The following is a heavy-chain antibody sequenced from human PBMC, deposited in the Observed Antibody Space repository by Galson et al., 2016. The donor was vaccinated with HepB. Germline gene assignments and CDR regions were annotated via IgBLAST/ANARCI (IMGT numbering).Heavy chain of an antibody. Sequence: SVKVSCKASGYTFSSYGISWVRQAPGQGLEWMGWISVYNGNTHYAQSFQGRVTMTTDTSTSTAYMELRTLRSDDTAVYFCAREPLDLNWFDHWGQGSLVIASS. CDR3: AREPLDLNWFDH. V-gene: IGHV1-18*01. CDR1: GYTFSSYG. CDR2: ISVYNGNT. J-gene: IGHJ5*02.